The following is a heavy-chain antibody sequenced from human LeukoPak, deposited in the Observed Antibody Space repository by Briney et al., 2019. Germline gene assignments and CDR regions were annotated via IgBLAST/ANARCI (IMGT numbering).Heavy chain of an antibody. V-gene: IGHV4-59*01. Sequence: PSETLSLTCTVSGGSISSYYWSWIRQPPGKGLEWIGYIYYSGSTNYNPSLKSRVTISADTSKNQFSLKLSSVTAADTAVYYCARGYRGRNWYYFDYWGQGTLVTVSS. D-gene: IGHD1-1*01. CDR2: IYYSGST. J-gene: IGHJ4*02. CDR1: GGSISSYY. CDR3: ARGYRGRNWYYFDY.